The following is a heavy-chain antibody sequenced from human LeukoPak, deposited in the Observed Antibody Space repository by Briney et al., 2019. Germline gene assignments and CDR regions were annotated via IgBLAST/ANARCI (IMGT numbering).Heavy chain of an antibody. CDR2: ISSSGSFI. V-gene: IGHV3-21*01. D-gene: IGHD3-10*02. CDR1: GFTFSSYS. CDR3: ARVFDIPTSYYGMDV. J-gene: IGHJ6*02. Sequence: GGSLRLSCAASGFTFSSYSMNWVRQAPGEGLEWVSSISSSGSFIYYADSVKGRFTISRDNARNSLFLQMNSLRAEDTAVYYCARVFDIPTSYYGMDVWGQGTTVTVSS.